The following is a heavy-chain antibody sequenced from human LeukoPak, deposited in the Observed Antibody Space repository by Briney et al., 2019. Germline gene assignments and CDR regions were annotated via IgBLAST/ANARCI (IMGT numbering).Heavy chain of an antibody. CDR1: GFIFSTSV. J-gene: IGHJ4*02. CDR2: ISYDGSDK. CDR3: AGVATYYFDY. V-gene: IGHV3-30-3*01. Sequence: PGGSLRISCAASGFIFSTSVIHWVGQAPGTGLEWVALISYDGSDKDHADSLKGRFTISRDTSKNTLYLQMDSLRPEDTAIYYCAGVATYYFDYWGQGTPVTVSS.